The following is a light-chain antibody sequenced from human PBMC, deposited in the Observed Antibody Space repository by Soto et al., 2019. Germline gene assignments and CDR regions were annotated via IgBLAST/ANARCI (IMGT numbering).Light chain of an antibody. CDR3: SSFRSTSTPPWV. Sequence: QSALTQPASVSGSPGQSITISCTGTSSDVGGYNHVSWYQHHPGKAPKLMIYEVNNRPSGVSNRFSGSKSGNTASLTISGLQAEDEADYYCSSFRSTSTPPWVFGGGTKVTVL. J-gene: IGLJ3*02. CDR2: EVN. CDR1: SSDVGGYNH. V-gene: IGLV2-14*01.